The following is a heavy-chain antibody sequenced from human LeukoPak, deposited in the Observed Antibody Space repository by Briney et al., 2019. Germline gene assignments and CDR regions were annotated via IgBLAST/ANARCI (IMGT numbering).Heavy chain of an antibody. CDR1: GGSISSYY. V-gene: IGHV4-59*01. Sequence: PSETLSLTCTGSGGSISSYYWRWIRQPPGKGLEWIGYIYYSGSTNYNPSLKSRVTISVDTSKNQFSLKLSSVTAADTAVYYCARDSAVACTWILDYWGQGTLVTVSS. CDR3: ARDSAVACTWILDY. CDR2: IYYSGST. D-gene: IGHD6-19*01. J-gene: IGHJ4*02.